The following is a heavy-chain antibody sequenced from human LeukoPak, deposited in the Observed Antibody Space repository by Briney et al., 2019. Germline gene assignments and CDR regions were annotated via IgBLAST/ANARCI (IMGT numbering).Heavy chain of an antibody. CDR1: GDTFGSYG. V-gene: IGHV3-30*02. Sequence: GGSLRLSCAASGDTFGSYGMNWVRQAPGKGLEWVAFIRDDGSNKYYADSVKGRFTISRDKSKNTLYLQMNSLRAEDTAVYYCAKEVEGYQLLSRKYYYYYMDVWGKGTTVTISS. CDR3: AKEVEGYQLLSRKYYYYYMDV. CDR2: IRDDGSNK. D-gene: IGHD2/OR15-2a*01. J-gene: IGHJ6*03.